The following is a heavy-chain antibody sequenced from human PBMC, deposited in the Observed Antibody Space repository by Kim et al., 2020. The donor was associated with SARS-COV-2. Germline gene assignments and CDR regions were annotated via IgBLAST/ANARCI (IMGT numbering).Heavy chain of an antibody. Sequence: LKSRITISTDTSKNLFSLNVSSVTAADTAVYYCARGNDYIWGTSRAYFDYWGQGTLVSVSS. V-gene: IGHV4-30-2*05. CDR3: ARGNDYIWGTSRAYFDY. J-gene: IGHJ4*02. D-gene: IGHD3-16*02.